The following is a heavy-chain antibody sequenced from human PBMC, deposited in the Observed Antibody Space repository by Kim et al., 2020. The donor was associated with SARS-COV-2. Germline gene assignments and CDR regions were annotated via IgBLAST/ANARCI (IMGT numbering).Heavy chain of an antibody. D-gene: IGHD3-9*01. CDR3: ARMTWFWYFDL. CDR2: VFHSGSG. J-gene: IGHJ2*01. CDR1: GSSIRSTSEY. Sequence: SETLSLTCTVSGSSIRSTSEYWSWVRQPPGKGLEWIGSVFHSGSGYYNPSLKTRVTISVDTSKNQFSLNVISATAADTAVYYCARMTWFWYFDLWGRGTL. V-gene: IGHV4-39*01.